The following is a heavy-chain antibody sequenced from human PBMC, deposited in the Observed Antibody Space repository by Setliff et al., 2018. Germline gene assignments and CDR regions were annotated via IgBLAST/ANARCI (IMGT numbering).Heavy chain of an antibody. CDR3: ARGSTMIQGVRLYYHGLDV. CDR1: GGSISSATSY. V-gene: IGHV4-61*02. Sequence: PSETLSLTFIVSGGSISSATSYWNWIRQPAGKELEWIGRIYAIRSTNYNPSLKSRVTISLDTSNNQFSLKLSSVTAADTAVYYCARGSTMIQGVRLYYHGLDVWGQGTTVTVSS. CDR2: IYAIRST. J-gene: IGHJ6*02. D-gene: IGHD3-10*01.